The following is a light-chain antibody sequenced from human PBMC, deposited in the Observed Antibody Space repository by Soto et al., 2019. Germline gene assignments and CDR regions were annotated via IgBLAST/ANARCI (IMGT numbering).Light chain of an antibody. CDR2: GNG. CDR1: SSNIGAPYD. CDR3: QSYDSSLSGSV. J-gene: IGLJ1*01. Sequence: QAVVTQPPSVSGAPGQRVTISCTGSSSNIGAPYDVHWYQQLPGTGPKLLIYGNGNRPSGVPDRFSGSKSGSSASLAISGVQAEYEGDYYCQSYDSSLSGSVFGAGTKLTVL. V-gene: IGLV1-40*01.